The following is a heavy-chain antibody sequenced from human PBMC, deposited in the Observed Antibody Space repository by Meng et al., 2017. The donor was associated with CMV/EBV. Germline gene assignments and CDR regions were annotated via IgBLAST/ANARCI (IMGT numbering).Heavy chain of an antibody. J-gene: IGHJ6*02. V-gene: IGHV5-51*01. CDR2: IYPGDSDT. CDR1: GYSFTSHW. CDR3: ARSFRFGHSSPTGYYYYGMDV. Sequence: GESLKISCQGSGYSFTSHWIVWVRQMHGKGLEWMGIIYPGDSDTSYIPSFQDQVTISADKSISTAYLQWSSLKASDTAMYYCARSFRFGHSSPTGYYYYGMDVWGQGTTVTVSS. D-gene: IGHD6-13*01.